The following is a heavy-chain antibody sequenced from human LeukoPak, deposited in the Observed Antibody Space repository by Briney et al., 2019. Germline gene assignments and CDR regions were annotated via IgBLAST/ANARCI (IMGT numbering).Heavy chain of an antibody. CDR2: INPNSGGT. Sequence: ASVKVSCKASGYTFTDYYMHWVRQAPGQGLEWMGWINPNSGGTNYAQKFQGRVTMTTDTSISTAYMELRSLRSDDTAVYYCARDSAVPAAILYYYYGMDVWGQGTTVTVSS. CDR3: ARDSAVPAAILYYYYGMDV. CDR1: GYTFTDYY. D-gene: IGHD2-2*01. V-gene: IGHV1-2*02. J-gene: IGHJ6*02.